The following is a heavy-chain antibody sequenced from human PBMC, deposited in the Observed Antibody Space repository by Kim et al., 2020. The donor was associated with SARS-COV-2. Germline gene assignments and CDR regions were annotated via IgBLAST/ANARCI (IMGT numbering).Heavy chain of an antibody. CDR1: GYTFTSYY. CDR2: INPSGGST. Sequence: ASVKVSCKASGYTFTSYYMHWVRRAPGQGLEWMGIINPSGGSTSYAQKFQGRVTMTRDTSTSTVYMELSSLRSEDTAVYYCAREKQITKYYDILTGYYMENWFDPWGQGTLVTVSS. J-gene: IGHJ5*02. CDR3: AREKQITKYYDILTGYYMENWFDP. V-gene: IGHV1-46*01. D-gene: IGHD3-9*01.